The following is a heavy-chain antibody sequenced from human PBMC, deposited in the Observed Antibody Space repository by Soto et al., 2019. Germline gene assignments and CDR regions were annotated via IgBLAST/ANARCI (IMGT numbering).Heavy chain of an antibody. J-gene: IGHJ6*02. CDR1: GYTLTELS. V-gene: IGHV1-24*01. CDR2: FDPEDGET. CDR3: ATGVAKEQCGGYYYYYGMDV. D-gene: IGHD3-3*01. Sequence: ASVKVSCKVSGYTLTELSMHWVRQAPGKGLELMGGFDPEDGETIYAQKFQGRVTMTEDTSTDTAYMELSSLRSEDTAVYYCATGVAKEQCGGYYYYYGMDVWGQGTTVTVSS.